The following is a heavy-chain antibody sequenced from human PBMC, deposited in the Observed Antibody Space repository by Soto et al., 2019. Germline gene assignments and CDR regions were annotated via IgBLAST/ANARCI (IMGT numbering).Heavy chain of an antibody. D-gene: IGHD3-22*01. CDR2: IYHSGST. V-gene: IGHV4-30-2*01. CDR3: ARGDYYDSSGYQYYFDY. J-gene: IGHJ4*02. Sequence: QLQLQESGSGLVKPSQTLSLTCAVSGGSISSGGYSWSWIRQPPGKGLEWIGYIYHSGSTYYNPSLKSRVTISVDRSKNQFSLKLSSVTAADTAVYYCARGDYYDSSGYQYYFDYWGQGTLVTVSS. CDR1: GGSISSGGYS.